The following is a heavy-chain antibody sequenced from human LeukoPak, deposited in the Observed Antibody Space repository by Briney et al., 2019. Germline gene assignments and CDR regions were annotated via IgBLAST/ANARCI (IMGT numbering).Heavy chain of an antibody. Sequence: ASVKVSCKASGYTFTTYFIHWVRQAPGQGLQWMGWINPNNGDTNYAQKFQGRVTMTEDTSTDTAYMELSSLRSEDTAVYYCATVNTIFSLSAFDIWGQGTMVTVSS. V-gene: IGHV1-2*02. CDR1: GYTFTTYF. J-gene: IGHJ3*02. D-gene: IGHD3-9*01. CDR3: ATVNTIFSLSAFDI. CDR2: INPNNGDT.